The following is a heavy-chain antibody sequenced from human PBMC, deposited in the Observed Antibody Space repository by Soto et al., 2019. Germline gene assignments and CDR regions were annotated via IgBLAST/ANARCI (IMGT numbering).Heavy chain of an antibody. V-gene: IGHV3-7*05. CDR3: ARGEY. CDR1: GFTVNSHW. J-gene: IGHJ4*02. CDR2: INQDGSEK. Sequence: EVQLVESGGGLVQPGGSLKLSCAASGFTVNSHWMSWVRQAPGKGLEWVANINQDGSEKYYVDSVRDRFTISRDNAKNSLYLQMNSLRAEDTAMYYCARGEYWGQGTLVTVSS.